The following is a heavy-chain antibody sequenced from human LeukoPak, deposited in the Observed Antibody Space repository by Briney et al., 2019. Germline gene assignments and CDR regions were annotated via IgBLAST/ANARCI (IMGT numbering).Heavy chain of an antibody. CDR2: FYYSGTT. D-gene: IGHD6-19*01. V-gene: IGHV4-59*01. CDR3: AGGSGWLFDY. J-gene: IGHJ4*02. CDR1: GGSISGYY. Sequence: PSETLSLTCTVSGGSISGYYWNWMRQPPGKGLEWIGYFYYSGTTNYNPSLRGRVTISVDTSRNQFSLTLSSVTAADTAVYYCAGGSGWLFDYWGQGIPLTVSP.